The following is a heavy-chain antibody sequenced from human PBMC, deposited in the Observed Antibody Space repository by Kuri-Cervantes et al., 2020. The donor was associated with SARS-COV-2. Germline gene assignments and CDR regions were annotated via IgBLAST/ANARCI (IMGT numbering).Heavy chain of an antibody. J-gene: IGHJ4*02. D-gene: IGHD6-13*01. CDR3: ARSPQRTGDRKNEPWEQLVYYFDY. V-gene: IGHV1-2*02. CDR1: GYTFTGYY. Sequence: ASVKVSCKASGYTFTGYYMHWVRQAPGQGLEWMGWINPNSGGTNYAQKFQGRVTVTRDTSISTAYMELSRLRSDDTAVYYCARSPQRTGDRKNEPWEQLVYYFDYWGQGTLVTVSS. CDR2: INPNSGGT.